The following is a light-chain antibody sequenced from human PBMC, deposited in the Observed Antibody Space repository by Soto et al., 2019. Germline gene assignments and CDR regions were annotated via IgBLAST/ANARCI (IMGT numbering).Light chain of an antibody. J-gene: IGLJ1*01. CDR3: SSYTSSSTFHV. Sequence: QSALTQPASVSGSPGQSITISCTGTSSDVGGYNYVSWYQQHPGKAPKLMIYDVSNRPSGVSNRFSGSKSGNTPSLTISGLQAEDEADYYCSSYTSSSTFHVFGTGTQVTVL. CDR2: DVS. CDR1: SSDVGGYNY. V-gene: IGLV2-14*01.